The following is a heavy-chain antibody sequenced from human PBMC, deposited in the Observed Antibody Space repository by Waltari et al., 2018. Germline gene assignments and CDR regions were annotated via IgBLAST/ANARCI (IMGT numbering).Heavy chain of an antibody. Sequence: FSSYAMTSVRQAPGKGLAWVSAISGSGGSTYYADSVKGRFTIPRDNSKNTLYLQMNSLRAEDTAVYYCAKALTYGGVFDYWGQGTLVTVSS. V-gene: IGHV3-23*01. D-gene: IGHD4-17*01. CDR1: FSSYA. J-gene: IGHJ4*02. CDR3: AKALTYGGVFDY. CDR2: ISGSGGST.